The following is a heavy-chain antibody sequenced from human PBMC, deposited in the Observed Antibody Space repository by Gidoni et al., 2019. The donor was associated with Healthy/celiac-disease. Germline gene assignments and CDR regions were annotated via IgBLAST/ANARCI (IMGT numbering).Heavy chain of an antibody. Sequence: EVQLVESGGGLVKPGGSLRLSCAASGFTFSSYSMNWVPPAPGKGLEWAPSISSVISTIYYAASVKGGSTTSGTNAKNQLYLKRTSLRAENTAVYYCASSYDSSPYYYYVMDVWGKGPTVTVSS. J-gene: IGHJ6*04. V-gene: IGHV3-21*01. CDR2: ISSVISTI. D-gene: IGHD3-22*01. CDR3: ASSYDSSPYYYYVMDV. CDR1: GFTFSSYS.